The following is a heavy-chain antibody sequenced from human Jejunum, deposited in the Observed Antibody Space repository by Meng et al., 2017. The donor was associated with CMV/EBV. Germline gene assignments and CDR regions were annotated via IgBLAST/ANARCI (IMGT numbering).Heavy chain of an antibody. CDR2: ISSSSGTI. V-gene: IGHV3-48*04. Sequence: FSTYSMNWVRQAPGKVLQWISFISSSSGTIYYADSVKGRFTTSRDNAKNSLYLQMNSLRAEDTAVYYCARERCTSTTCYPLSDVYLWGQGTLVTVSS. D-gene: IGHD2-2*01. CDR3: ARERCTSTTCYPLSDVYL. J-gene: IGHJ4*02. CDR1: FSTYS.